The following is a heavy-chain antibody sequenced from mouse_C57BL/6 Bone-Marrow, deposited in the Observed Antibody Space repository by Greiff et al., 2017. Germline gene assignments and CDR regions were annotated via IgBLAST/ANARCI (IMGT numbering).Heavy chain of an antibody. V-gene: IGHV5-4*01. Sequence: EVQGVESGGGLVKPGGSLKLSCAASGFTFSSYAMSWVRQTPEKRLEWVATISDGGSYTYYPDNVKGRFTISRDNAKNNLYLQMSHLKSEDTAMYYCARLGWFAYWGQGTLVTGSA. J-gene: IGHJ3*01. CDR3: ARLGWFAY. CDR2: ISDGGSYT. CDR1: GFTFSSYA.